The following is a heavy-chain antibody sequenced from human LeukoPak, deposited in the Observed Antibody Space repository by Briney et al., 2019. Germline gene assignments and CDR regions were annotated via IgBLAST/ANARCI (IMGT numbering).Heavy chain of an antibody. CDR3: AKDQAPLPGVSDDAFDI. V-gene: IGHV3-23*01. Sequence: GGSLRLSCAASGFTFSSYAMSWVRQAPGKGLEWVSAISGSGGSTYYAGSVKGRFTISRDNSKNTLYLQMNSLRAEDTAVYYCAKDQAPLPGVSDDAFDIWGQGTMVTVSS. D-gene: IGHD7-27*01. CDR2: ISGSGGST. CDR1: GFTFSSYA. J-gene: IGHJ3*02.